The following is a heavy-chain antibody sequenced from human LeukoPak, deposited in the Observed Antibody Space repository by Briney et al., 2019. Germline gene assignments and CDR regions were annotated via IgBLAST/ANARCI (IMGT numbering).Heavy chain of an antibody. CDR3: ARGGFGVVTYFDH. J-gene: IGHJ4*02. CDR2: IYYSGST. Sequence: SETLSLTCTVSGGSISSSSYYWGWIRQPPGKGLEWIGSIYYSGSTYYNPSLKSRVTISVDTSKNQFSLKLSSVTAADTAVYYCARGGFGVVTYFDHWGQGTLVTVSS. D-gene: IGHD3-3*01. V-gene: IGHV4-39*07. CDR1: GGSISSSSYY.